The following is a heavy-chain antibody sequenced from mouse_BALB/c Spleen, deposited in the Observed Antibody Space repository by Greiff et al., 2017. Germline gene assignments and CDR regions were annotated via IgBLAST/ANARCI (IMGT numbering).Heavy chain of an antibody. J-gene: IGHJ2*01. CDR2: ISYSGST. D-gene: IGHD1-1*01. V-gene: IGHV3-2*02. CDR1: GYSITSDYA. Sequence: VQLKESGPGLVKPSQSLSLTCTVTGYSITSDYAWNWIRQFPGNKLEWMGYISYSGSTSYNPSLKSRISITRDTSKNQFFLQLNSVTTEDTATYYCARGPTVVASRLYFDYWGQGTTLTVSS. CDR3: ARGPTVVASRLYFDY.